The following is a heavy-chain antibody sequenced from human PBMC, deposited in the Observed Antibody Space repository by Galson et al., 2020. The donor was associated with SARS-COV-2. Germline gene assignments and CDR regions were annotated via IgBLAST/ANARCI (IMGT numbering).Heavy chain of an antibody. V-gene: IGHV3-53*01. Sequence: GGSLRLSCVASGFSVISNYMIWVRQAPGNGLEWVSVMNIADTTDYADSVKGRFTFSRDTSQNTIFLQMNNLRVEDTALYFCTRDGGHTYGAVGFDPWGQGALVTVSP. J-gene: IGHJ5*02. D-gene: IGHD3-10*01. CDR1: GFSVISNY. CDR2: MNIADTT. CDR3: TRDGGHTYGAVGFDP.